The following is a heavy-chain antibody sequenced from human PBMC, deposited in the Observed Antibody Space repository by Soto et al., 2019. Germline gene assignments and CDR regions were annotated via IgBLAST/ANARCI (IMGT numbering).Heavy chain of an antibody. CDR2: IYYSGST. CDR3: AKDPRASSDPRDYAV. CDR1: GGSISSGGYY. V-gene: IGHV4-31*03. Sequence: SETLSLTCTVSGGSISSGGYYWSWIRQHPGKGLEWIGYIYYSGSTYYNPSFKSRVTISVDTSKNQFSLKLSSVTAADTAVYYCAKDPRASSDPRDYAVWGQGTLVTVSS. D-gene: IGHD4-17*01. J-gene: IGHJ4*02.